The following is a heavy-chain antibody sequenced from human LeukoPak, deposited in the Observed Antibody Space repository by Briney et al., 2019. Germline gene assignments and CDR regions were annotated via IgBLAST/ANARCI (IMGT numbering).Heavy chain of an antibody. CDR1: GFTFSSYW. CDR3: CKTYSSGWYYFDY. D-gene: IGHD6-19*01. Sequence: QPGGSLRLSCAASGFTFSSYWMHWVRQAPGKGQVWVSRINSDGSSTSYADSVKGRFTISRDNAKNTLYLQMNSLRAEDTAVYYCCKTYSSGWYYFDYWGQGTLVTVSS. V-gene: IGHV3-74*01. J-gene: IGHJ4*02. CDR2: INSDGSST.